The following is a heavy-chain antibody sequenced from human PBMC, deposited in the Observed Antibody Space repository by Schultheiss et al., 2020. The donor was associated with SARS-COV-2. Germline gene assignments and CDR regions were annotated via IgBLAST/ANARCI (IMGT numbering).Heavy chain of an antibody. CDR1: GFTFSSYS. Sequence: GGSLRLSCAASGFTFSSYSMNWVRQAPGKGLEWVSVIYSGGSTYYADSVKGRFTISRDNSKNTLYLQMNSLRAEDTAVYYCARDAPYYDFWSGFDYWGQGTLVTVSS. CDR3: ARDAPYYDFWSGFDY. D-gene: IGHD3-3*01. J-gene: IGHJ4*02. V-gene: IGHV3-66*01. CDR2: IYSGGST.